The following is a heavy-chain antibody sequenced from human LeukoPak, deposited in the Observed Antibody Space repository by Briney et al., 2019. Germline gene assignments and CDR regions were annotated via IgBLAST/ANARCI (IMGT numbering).Heavy chain of an antibody. CDR2: IHYSGAT. CDR1: GGPISSYY. V-gene: IGHV4-59*01. J-gene: IGHJ3*02. CDR3: AGVRGGSTSPFDI. D-gene: IGHD2-15*01. Sequence: AETLSLTCTGSGGPISSYYWSWIRQPPGKGLEWVGYIHYSGATKYKPSVRSRVTISVDTSKNQFSLKLNSVAAADTAVYYCAGVRGGSTSPFDIWGQGTMVTVSS.